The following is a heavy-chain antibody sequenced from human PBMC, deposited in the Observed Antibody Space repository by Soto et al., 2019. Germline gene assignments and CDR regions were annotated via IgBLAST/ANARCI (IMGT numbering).Heavy chain of an antibody. CDR1: GYTFTSYA. Sequence: QVQLVQSGSELKKPGASVKVSCKASGYTFTSYAMNWVRQAPGQGLEWMGWINTNTGNPTYAQGFTGRFVFSLDTSVSTAYLQICSLKAEDTAVYYCARDTLQQALRYFDWLPSYYYYGMDVWGQGTTVTVSS. CDR2: INTNTGNP. CDR3: ARDTLQQALRYFDWLPSYYYYGMDV. V-gene: IGHV7-4-1*01. J-gene: IGHJ6*02. D-gene: IGHD3-9*01.